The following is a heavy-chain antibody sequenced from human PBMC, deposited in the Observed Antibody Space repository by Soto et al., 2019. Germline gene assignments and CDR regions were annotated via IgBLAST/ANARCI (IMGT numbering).Heavy chain of an antibody. Sequence: SLRLSCAASGFTFSDHYMDWVRQAPGKGLEWVGRIKNKAINYTTQYAASVKGRFTISRDDSKNSLYLKMNSLKAEDTAVYYCVRVVGGAAFDYWGQGTLVTVSS. J-gene: IGHJ4*02. V-gene: IGHV3-72*01. D-gene: IGHD1-26*01. CDR1: GFTFSDHY. CDR3: VRVVGGAAFDY. CDR2: IKNKAINYTT.